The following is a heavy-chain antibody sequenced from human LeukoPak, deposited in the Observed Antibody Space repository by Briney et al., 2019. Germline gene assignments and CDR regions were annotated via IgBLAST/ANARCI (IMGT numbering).Heavy chain of an antibody. Sequence: GGSLRLSCAASGFTFSSYGMHWVRQAPGKGLEWVAVIPYDGSNKYYADSVKGRFTISRDNSKNTLYLQMNSLRAEDTAVYYCARPKGLAAIYDAFDIWGQGTMVTVSS. J-gene: IGHJ3*02. V-gene: IGHV3-30*03. CDR3: ARPKGLAAIYDAFDI. CDR2: IPYDGSNK. CDR1: GFTFSSYG. D-gene: IGHD2-15*01.